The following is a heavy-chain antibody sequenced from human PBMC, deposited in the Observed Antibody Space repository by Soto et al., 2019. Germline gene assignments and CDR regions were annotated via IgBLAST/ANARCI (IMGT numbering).Heavy chain of an antibody. CDR2: FYYSGST. V-gene: IGHV4-31*03. Sequence: SETLSLTCTVSGGSISTGGYYWNWIRQHPGKGLEWIGYFYYSGSTYYNPSLKSRVTISVNTSKNQFSLKLSSVTAADTAVYYCARSVFPWAQGTPVTVSS. CDR1: GGSISTGGYY. J-gene: IGHJ5*02. CDR3: ARSVFP.